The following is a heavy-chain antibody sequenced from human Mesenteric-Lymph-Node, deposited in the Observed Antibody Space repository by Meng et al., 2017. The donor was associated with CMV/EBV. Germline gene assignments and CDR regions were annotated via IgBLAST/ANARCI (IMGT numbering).Heavy chain of an antibody. V-gene: IGHV1-18*01. D-gene: IGHD6-13*01. CDR2: ISAHNGNT. CDR1: GYIFTSYG. J-gene: IGHJ5*02. CDR3: ARDSPTPTIAAPSDNWFGP. Sequence: ASVKVSCKPSGYIFTSYGITWVRQAPGQGLEWMGWISAHNGNTNYAQKFQGRVTMTTDTSTSTAYMELRSLRSDDTAVYYCARDSPTPTIAAPSDNWFGPWGQGALVTVSS.